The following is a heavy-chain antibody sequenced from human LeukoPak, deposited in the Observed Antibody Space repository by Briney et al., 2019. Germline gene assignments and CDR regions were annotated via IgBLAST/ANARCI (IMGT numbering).Heavy chain of an antibody. CDR2: IYYSGST. CDR1: GGSISSSY. Sequence: SETLSLTCTVSGGSISSSYWSWIRQPPAKGLEWIGYIYYSGSTNYNPSLKSRVTMSVDTSKNQFSLKLTSVTAADTAVYYCARLTAYFDLWGRGTLVTVCS. CDR3: ARLTAYFDL. J-gene: IGHJ2*01. V-gene: IGHV4-59*08.